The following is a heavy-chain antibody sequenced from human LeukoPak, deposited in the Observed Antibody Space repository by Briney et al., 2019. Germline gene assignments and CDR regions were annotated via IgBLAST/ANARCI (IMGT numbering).Heavy chain of an antibody. CDR2: IYYSGST. J-gene: IGHJ3*02. V-gene: IGHV4-59*01. CDR3: ARDESDAFDI. Sequence: SETLSLTCTVSGGSISSYYWSWIRQPPGKGLEWIGYIYYSGSTNYNPSTNYNPSLRSRVTISVEKSKNQFSLRLSSVTAADTAVYYCARDESDAFDIWGQGTMVTVSS. CDR1: GGSISSYY.